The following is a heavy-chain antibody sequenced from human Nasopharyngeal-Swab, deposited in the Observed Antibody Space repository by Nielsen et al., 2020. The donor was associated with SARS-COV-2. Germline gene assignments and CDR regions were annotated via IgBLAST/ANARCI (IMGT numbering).Heavy chain of an antibody. J-gene: IGHJ3*02. CDR3: ARSPNTADAFDI. D-gene: IGHD2-21*02. CDR1: GYTFTGYY. CDR2: INPNSGGT. Sequence: ASVKVSCKASGYTFTGYYMHWVRQAPGQGLEWMGWINPNSGGTNYAQKFQGRVTMTRDTSISTACMELSRLRSDDTAVYYCARSPNTADAFDIWGQGTMVTVSS. V-gene: IGHV1-2*02.